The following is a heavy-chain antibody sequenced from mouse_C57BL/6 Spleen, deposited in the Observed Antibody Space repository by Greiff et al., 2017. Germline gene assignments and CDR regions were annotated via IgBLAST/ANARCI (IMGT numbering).Heavy chain of an antibody. D-gene: IGHD1-1*01. CDR3: ARGPFITTVVADYFDY. J-gene: IGHJ2*01. CDR2: INPYNGDT. CDR1: GYSFTGYF. V-gene: IGHV1-20*01. Sequence: EVKLQESGPELVKPGDSVKISCKASGYSFTGYFMNWVMQSHGKSLEWIGRINPYNGDTFYNQKFKGKATLTVDKSSSTAHMELRSLTSEDSAVYYCARGPFITTVVADYFDYWGQSTTLTVSS.